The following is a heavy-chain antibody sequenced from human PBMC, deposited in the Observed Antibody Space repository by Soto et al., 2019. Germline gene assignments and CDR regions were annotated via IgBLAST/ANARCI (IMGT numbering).Heavy chain of an antibody. Sequence: SETLSLTCTVSGGSISSLGYSCGWIRQPSEGGRGGVGILYYRGSRSSTPSLKSRVTISVHTSKHLFSMKLSSVSAADSPVYYCARHYRGHCSSPNCYTGYWAQGTLVT. CDR1: GGSISSLGYS. D-gene: IGHD2-2*02. CDR3: ARHYRGHCSSPNCYTGY. J-gene: IGHJ4*02. CDR2: LYYRGSR. V-gene: IGHV4-39*01.